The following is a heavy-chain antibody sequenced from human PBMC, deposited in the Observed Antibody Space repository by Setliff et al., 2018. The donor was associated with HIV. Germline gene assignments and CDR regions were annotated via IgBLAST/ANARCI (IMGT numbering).Heavy chain of an antibody. D-gene: IGHD6-19*01. CDR3: ARHRGEYTTGWGRAFDI. CDR1: GGSFSGYY. V-gene: IGHV4-34*01. CDR2: VNHSGST. Sequence: SETLSLTCAVYGGSFSGYYWSWIRQPPGKGLEWIGEVNHSGSTNYNSSLKTRVTISADTSRNQLSLTLTSVTAADTAVYFCARHRGEYTTGWGRAFDIWGQGSMVTVSS. J-gene: IGHJ3*02.